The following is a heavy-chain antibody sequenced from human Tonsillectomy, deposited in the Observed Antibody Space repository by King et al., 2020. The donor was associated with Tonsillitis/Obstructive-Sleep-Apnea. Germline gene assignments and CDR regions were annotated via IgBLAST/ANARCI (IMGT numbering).Heavy chain of an antibody. CDR2: IKSEADGGTS. V-gene: IGHV3-15*01. J-gene: IGHJ4*02. CDR1: GFTFSNAW. CDR3: TTDSRGHVQ. Sequence: VQLVESGGGLVKPGGSLRLSCAASGFTFSNAWMSWVRQAPGKGLEWVGRIKSEADGGTSDYSAPVKGRFTMSRDDSTNTLYLQMNSLKTEDTAGYYCTTDSRGHVQWGQGTRGTVSS. D-gene: IGHD1-1*01.